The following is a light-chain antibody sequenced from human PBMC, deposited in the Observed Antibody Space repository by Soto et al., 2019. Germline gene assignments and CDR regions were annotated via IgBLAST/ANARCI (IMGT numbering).Light chain of an antibody. CDR3: QQYGSEPWT. CDR2: ATS. J-gene: IGKJ1*01. Sequence: EIVLAQSPGTLSLSPGDRATLSCRTSQSFNSRYLAWVQQRPGQAPRLLIYATSSTADDIPDRFSGSGSGTDFTLTINRLEPEDFAMYYCQQYGSEPWTFGQGTKVEIK. V-gene: IGKV3-20*01. CDR1: QSFNSRY.